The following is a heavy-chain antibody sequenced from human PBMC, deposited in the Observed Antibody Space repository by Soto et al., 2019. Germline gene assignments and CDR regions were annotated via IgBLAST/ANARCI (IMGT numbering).Heavy chain of an antibody. CDR3: ARSPSYSSSGYAVLFWFDP. J-gene: IGHJ5*02. V-gene: IGHV1-69*12. CDR2: LIPILATA. CDR1: GGTCSSYA. Sequence: QVQLVQSGAEVKKPGSSVKVSVKASGGTCSSYAISWVLQAPGQGLEWMGRLIPILATANYAQKFQVRVTITADEATSTASMELSSLRSEDTAGYYCARSPSYSSSGYAVLFWFDPWGQATLVTVSS. D-gene: IGHD6-13*01.